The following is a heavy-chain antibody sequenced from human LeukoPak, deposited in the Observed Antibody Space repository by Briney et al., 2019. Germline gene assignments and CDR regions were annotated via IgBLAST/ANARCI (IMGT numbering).Heavy chain of an antibody. Sequence: PGGSLRLSCAASGSTFRNYAMTWVRQVPGKGLEWVSSLSGGGSDTYYADSVKGRFTISRDNSKNTLYLQMNSLRAGDTAVYYCAKTKGATAFYCMDVWGKGTTVTVS. J-gene: IGHJ6*03. CDR1: GSTFRNYA. CDR2: LSGGGSDT. D-gene: IGHD1-26*01. CDR3: AKTKGATAFYCMDV. V-gene: IGHV3-23*01.